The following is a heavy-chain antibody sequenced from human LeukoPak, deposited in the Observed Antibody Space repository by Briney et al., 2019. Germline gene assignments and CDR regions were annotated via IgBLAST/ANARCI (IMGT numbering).Heavy chain of an antibody. Sequence: GGSLRLSCAASGFNFSIYGMHWVRQAPRKGLEWVTFVRYDQSATVYADSVQGRFAISRDNSKNTIYLQMNSLRVEDTALYFCVKDQGECPGSRCYLRFLEYWGQGTLVSVSS. CDR3: VKDQGECPGSRCYLRFLEY. CDR1: GFNFSIYG. CDR2: VRYDQSAT. J-gene: IGHJ4*02. D-gene: IGHD3-3*01. V-gene: IGHV3-30*02.